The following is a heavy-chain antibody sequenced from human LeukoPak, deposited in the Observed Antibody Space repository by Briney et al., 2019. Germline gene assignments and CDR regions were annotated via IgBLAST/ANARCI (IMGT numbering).Heavy chain of an antibody. V-gene: IGHV1-2*06. CDR2: IDPNTGDT. Sequence: ASVKVSCKASGYTLTNYYIHWVRQAPGQGLEWMGRIDPNTGDTNYAQKFQGRVTMTRDTSISTAYMELSRLRSDDTAVYYCTRIIDYWGQGTLVTVSS. CDR1: GYTLTNYY. CDR3: TRIIDY. J-gene: IGHJ4*02.